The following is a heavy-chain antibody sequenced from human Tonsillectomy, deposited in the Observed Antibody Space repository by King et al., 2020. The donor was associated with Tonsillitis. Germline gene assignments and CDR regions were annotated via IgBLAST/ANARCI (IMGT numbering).Heavy chain of an antibody. J-gene: IGHJ4*02. D-gene: IGHD2-21*02. Sequence: VQLQQWGAGLLKPSETLSLTCAVYGGSFSGYYWSWISQPPGKGLEWIGEINHSGSTNYNPYLKSRVTISVDTSKNQFSLKLSSVTAADTAVYYCAGGCGEGGGDCSFDYWGQGTLVTVSS. CDR3: AGGCGEGGGDCSFDY. CDR1: GGSFSGYY. V-gene: IGHV4-34*01. CDR2: INHSGST.